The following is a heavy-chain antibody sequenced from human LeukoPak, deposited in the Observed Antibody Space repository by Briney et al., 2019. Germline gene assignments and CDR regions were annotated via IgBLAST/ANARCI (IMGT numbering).Heavy chain of an antibody. Sequence: PGGSLRLSCAASGFTVRTSYMSRVRQAPGRGLEWVSVIYSGGATHYADSVKGRFTISRDNSKNTLYFQMNSLRVEDTAVYYCARGGETATGPFDYWGQGTLVTVSS. D-gene: IGHD5-24*01. CDR1: GFTVRTSY. V-gene: IGHV3-53*01. CDR3: ARGGETATGPFDY. CDR2: IYSGGAT. J-gene: IGHJ4*02.